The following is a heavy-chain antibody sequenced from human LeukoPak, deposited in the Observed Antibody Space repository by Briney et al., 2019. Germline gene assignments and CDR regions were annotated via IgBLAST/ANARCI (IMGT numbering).Heavy chain of an antibody. J-gene: IGHJ6*02. V-gene: IGHV3-30*18. CDR1: GFSFSNYG. D-gene: IGHD3-10*01. Sequence: GGSLRLSCAASGFSFSNYGMHWVRQAPGKGLEWVAVISYDGSNNYYADSVKGRFTISRDNSKNTLYLQMNSLRAEDTAVYYCAKYADKPGGSGSYYGLYYYYGMDVWGQGTTVTVSS. CDR3: AKYADKPGGSGSYYGLYYYYGMDV. CDR2: ISYDGSNN.